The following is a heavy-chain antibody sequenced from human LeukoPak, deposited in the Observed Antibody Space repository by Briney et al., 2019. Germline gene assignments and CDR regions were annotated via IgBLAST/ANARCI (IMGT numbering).Heavy chain of an antibody. D-gene: IGHD2-2*01. CDR2: ISWNSGSI. V-gene: IGHV3-9*01. J-gene: IGHJ6*03. CDR1: GFTFDNYA. Sequence: GGSLRLSCAASGFTFDNYAMHWVRQAPGKGLEWVSDISWNSGSIGYADSERRRFTIYRDYAKNSLYLQINSLRDEDTPLYYCAKDNIVVLSAATALPSGYEPSRGNYYYYYMDGWGKGTTVTVSS. CDR3: AKDNIVVLSAATALPSGYEPSRGNYYYYYMDG.